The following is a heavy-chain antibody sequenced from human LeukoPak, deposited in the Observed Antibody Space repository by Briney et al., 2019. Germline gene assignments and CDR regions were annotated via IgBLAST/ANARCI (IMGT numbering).Heavy chain of an antibody. V-gene: IGHV1-2*02. CDR2: INPNSGGT. D-gene: IGHD2-15*01. CDR1: GYTFTGCY. J-gene: IGHJ5*02. Sequence: GASVKVSCKASGYTFTGCYMHWVRHAPGQGLELMGWINPNSGGTNYAQKLQGRVTMTRDTSISTAYMELSRLRSGDTALYYCARDLRGIVVVVAATDWFDPGGQGTLVTVSS. CDR3: ARDLRGIVVVVAATDWFDP.